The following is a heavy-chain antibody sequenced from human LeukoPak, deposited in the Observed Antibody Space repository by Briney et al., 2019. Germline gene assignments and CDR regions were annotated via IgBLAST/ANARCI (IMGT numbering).Heavy chain of an antibody. CDR3: ARGYCSGGSCQRDDAFDI. D-gene: IGHD2-15*01. V-gene: IGHV1-69*04. CDR1: GYTFTGYY. CDR2: IIPILGIA. Sequence: SVKVSCKASGYTFTGYYMHWVRQAPGQGLEWMGRIIPILGIANYAQKFQGRVTITADKSTSTAYMELSSLRSEDTAVYYCARGYCSGGSCQRDDAFDIWGQGTMVTVSS. J-gene: IGHJ3*02.